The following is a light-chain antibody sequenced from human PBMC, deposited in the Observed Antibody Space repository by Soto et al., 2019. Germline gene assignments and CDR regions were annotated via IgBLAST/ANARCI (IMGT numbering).Light chain of an antibody. CDR2: DSN. V-gene: IGLV1-51*01. CDR3: GTWDSRLNAYV. J-gene: IGLJ1*01. CDR1: SSNIGRNS. Sequence: QSVLTQPPSVSAAPGQKVTISCSGSSSNIGRNSVSWYQQLPGTAPKLLIYDSNKRAPGIPDRFSGSKSGTSATLAITGLQTGDEADYYCGTWDSRLNAYVFGTGTKAPS.